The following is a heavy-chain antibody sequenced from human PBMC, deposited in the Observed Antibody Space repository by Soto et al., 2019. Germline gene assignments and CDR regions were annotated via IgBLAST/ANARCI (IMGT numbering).Heavy chain of an antibody. V-gene: IGHV1-8*01. CDR2: MNPNSGNT. J-gene: IGHJ4*02. CDR1: GYTFTSYD. Sequence: GASVKVSCKASGYTFTSYDINWVRQATGQGLEWMGWMNPNSGNTGYAQKFQGRVTMTRNTSISTAYMELSSLRSEDTAVYYCARGPSATYYDFWSGYFSPREDGYWGQGTLVTVSS. D-gene: IGHD3-3*01. CDR3: ARGPSATYYDFWSGYFSPREDGY.